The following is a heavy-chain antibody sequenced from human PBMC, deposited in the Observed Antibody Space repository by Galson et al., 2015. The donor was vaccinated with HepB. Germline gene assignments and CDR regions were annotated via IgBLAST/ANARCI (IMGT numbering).Heavy chain of an antibody. Sequence: SLRLSCAASGFTFSSHWMHWVRRAPGKGLVWVSRIKTDGSITTYTDSVKGRFTISRDNAKNMLYLQMNSLRVEDTAVYYCAKCNSDFWTGAIGNWGQGTLVTVSS. CDR3: AKCNSDFWTGAIGN. J-gene: IGHJ4*02. V-gene: IGHV3-74*01. CDR2: IKTDGSIT. D-gene: IGHD3-3*01. CDR1: GFTFSSHW.